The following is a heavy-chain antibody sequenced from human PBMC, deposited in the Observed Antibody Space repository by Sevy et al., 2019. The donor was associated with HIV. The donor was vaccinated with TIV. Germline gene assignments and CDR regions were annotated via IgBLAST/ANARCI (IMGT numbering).Heavy chain of an antibody. CDR2: IRYDGSNK. D-gene: IGHD2-2*01. CDR3: ANDIVVVPAAMGNDY. J-gene: IGHJ4*02. V-gene: IGHV3-30*02. Sequence: GGSLGLSCAASGFTFSSYGMHWVRQAPGKGLEWVAFIRYDGSNKYYADSVKGRFTISRDNSKNTLYLQMNSLRAEDTAVYYCANDIVVVPAAMGNDYWGQGTLVTVSS. CDR1: GFTFSSYG.